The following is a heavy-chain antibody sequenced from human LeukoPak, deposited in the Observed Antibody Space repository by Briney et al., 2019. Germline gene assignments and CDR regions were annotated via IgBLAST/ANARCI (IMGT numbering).Heavy chain of an antibody. Sequence: GASVKVSRTTSGYTFTQFAINWMRQAPGQGLEWMGWINTNTGNPTYAQGFTGRFVFSLDTSVRTAYLQISSLKAEDTAVYYRARSNNDGDYLGVGFDYWGQGTLVTVSS. CDR3: ARSNNDGDYLGVGFDY. CDR1: GYTFTQFA. J-gene: IGHJ4*02. D-gene: IGHD4-17*01. V-gene: IGHV7-4-1*02. CDR2: INTNTGNP.